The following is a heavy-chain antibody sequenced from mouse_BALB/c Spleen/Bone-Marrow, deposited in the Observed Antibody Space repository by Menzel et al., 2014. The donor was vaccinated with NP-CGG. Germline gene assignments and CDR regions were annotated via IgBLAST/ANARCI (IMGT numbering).Heavy chain of an antibody. D-gene: IGHD2-3*01. CDR3: ARGGLLRAMDY. J-gene: IGHJ4*01. V-gene: IGHV1-20*02. CDR2: INPYNGDT. CDR1: SYSFTGYF. Sequence: EVQGVESGPELVKPGASVKISCKASSYSFTGYFMNWVMQSHGKSLEWIGRINPYNGDTFYNQKFKGKATLTVDKSSSTAHMELRSLASEDSAVYYCARGGLLRAMDYWGQGTSVTVSS.